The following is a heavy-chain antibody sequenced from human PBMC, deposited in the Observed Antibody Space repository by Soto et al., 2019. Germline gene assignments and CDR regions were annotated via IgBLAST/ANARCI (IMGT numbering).Heavy chain of an antibody. CDR3: ARDPATYDSSGYYYPKWFDP. CDR2: IYPGDSDT. Sequence: PGESLKISCKGSGYSFTSYRIGWVRQMPGKGLERMGIIYPGDSDTRYSPSFQGQVTISADKSISTAYLQWSSLKASDTAMYYCARDPATYDSSGYYYPKWFDPWGQGTLVTSPQ. J-gene: IGHJ5*02. V-gene: IGHV5-51*01. D-gene: IGHD3-22*01. CDR1: GYSFTSYR.